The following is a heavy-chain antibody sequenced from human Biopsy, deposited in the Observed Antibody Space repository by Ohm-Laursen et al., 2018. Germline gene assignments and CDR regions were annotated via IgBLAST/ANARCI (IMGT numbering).Heavy chain of an antibody. D-gene: IGHD3-3*01. CDR3: ARTPRDSFWSGSYKRGLWFDP. CDR2: VYNGGIT. V-gene: IGHV4-59*01. J-gene: IGHJ5*02. Sequence: ETLSLTCSVSGGSIISYYWTWIRQPPGKGLEWIGHVYNGGITNYNPSLKSRVTISKDTSKNQFSLQVNSVTAAVTAVYYCARTPRDSFWSGSYKRGLWFDPWGQGTLVIVSS. CDR1: GGSIISYY.